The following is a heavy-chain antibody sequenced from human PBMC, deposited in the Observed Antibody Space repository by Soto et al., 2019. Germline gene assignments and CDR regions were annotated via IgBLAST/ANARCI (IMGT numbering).Heavy chain of an antibody. Sequence: GGSLRLSCAASGFTFSSYGMHWVRQAPGKGLEWVAVISYDGSNKYYADSVKGRFTISRDNSKNTLYLQMNSLRAEDTAVYYCARSYANCDFWSGYSYNWFDPWGQGTLVTVSS. V-gene: IGHV3-30*03. CDR1: GFTFSSYG. CDR2: ISYDGSNK. CDR3: ARSYANCDFWSGYSYNWFDP. J-gene: IGHJ5*02. D-gene: IGHD3-3*01.